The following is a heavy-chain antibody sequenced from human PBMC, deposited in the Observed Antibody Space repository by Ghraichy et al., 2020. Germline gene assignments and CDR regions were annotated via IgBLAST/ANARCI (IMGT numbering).Heavy chain of an antibody. Sequence: GESLNISCAASGFAFNTYGMHWVRQAPGKGLEWVAGTWYDGINELNADSVQGRFTISRDNSKNTLYLQMSSLRADDSAVYYCARDISSYYSASVIPYYYYTMDVWGQGTTVTVSS. D-gene: IGHD3-10*01. J-gene: IGHJ6*02. CDR3: ARDISSYYSASVIPYYYYTMDV. CDR2: TWYDGINE. V-gene: IGHV3-33*01. CDR1: GFAFNTYG.